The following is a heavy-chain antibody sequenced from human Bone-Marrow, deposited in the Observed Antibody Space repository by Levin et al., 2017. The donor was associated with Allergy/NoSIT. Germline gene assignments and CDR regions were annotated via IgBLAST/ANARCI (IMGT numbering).Heavy chain of an antibody. V-gene: IGHV4-39*01. CDR3: ARGTRFVNVLVNTFDM. CDR1: GASLTRNDYY. Sequence: PSETLSLTCPVSGASLTRNDYYWGWIRQPPGKGLEWIGSIYYSGSTYYNPSLKSRVSISVDLSNNQFSLTFRSVTAADTALSVCARGTRFVNVLVNTFDMWGQGTLVTVSA. D-gene: IGHD3-10*01. J-gene: IGHJ3*02. CDR2: IYYSGST.